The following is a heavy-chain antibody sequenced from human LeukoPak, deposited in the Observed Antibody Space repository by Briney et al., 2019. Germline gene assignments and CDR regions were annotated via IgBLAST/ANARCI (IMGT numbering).Heavy chain of an antibody. D-gene: IGHD3-10*01. CDR3: ARVPMVRGVSFDP. CDR2: IYHSGST. J-gene: IGHJ5*02. Sequence: SETLSLTCTVSGYSISSGYDWGWIRQPPGKGLEWIGSIYHSGSTYYNPSLKSRVTISVDTSKNQFSLKLSSVTAADTAVYYCARVPMVRGVSFDPWGQGTLVTVSS. V-gene: IGHV4-38-2*02. CDR1: GYSISSGYD.